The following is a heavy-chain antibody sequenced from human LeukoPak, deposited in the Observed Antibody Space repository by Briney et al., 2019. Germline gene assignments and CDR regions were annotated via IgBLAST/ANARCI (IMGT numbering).Heavy chain of an antibody. CDR3: AREGTSVAGTWWFDP. D-gene: IGHD6-19*01. V-gene: IGHV1-69*04. Sequence: KISCKGSGYSFASYWISWVRQAPGQGLEWMGRIIPIFGVAKYAQKFQGRVTITADKSTSTAYMELSSLTSEDTAVYYCAREGTSVAGTWWFDPWGQGTLVTVSS. CDR1: GYSFASYW. J-gene: IGHJ5*02. CDR2: IIPIFGVA.